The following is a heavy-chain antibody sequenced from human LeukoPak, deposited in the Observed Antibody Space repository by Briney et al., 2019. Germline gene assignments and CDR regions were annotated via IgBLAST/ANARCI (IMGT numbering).Heavy chain of an antibody. J-gene: IGHJ4*02. CDR2: INHNSGGT. D-gene: IGHD5-24*01. CDR3: RRSPRRDGYNLFLY. V-gene: IGHV1-2*02. Sequence: ASVKVSCKASGYTFTGYYMHGVGQAPGQGLEWRGGINHNSGGTNYAQNFQGRVTITRDTSISTAYMQLSRLRSDDTAVYYCRRSPRRDGYNLFLYWGQGTLVTVSS. CDR1: GYTFTGYY.